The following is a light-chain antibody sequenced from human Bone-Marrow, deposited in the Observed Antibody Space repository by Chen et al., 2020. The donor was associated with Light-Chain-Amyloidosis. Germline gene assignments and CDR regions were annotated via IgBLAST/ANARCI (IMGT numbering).Light chain of an antibody. CDR2: GSS. V-gene: IGKV3-20*01. Sequence: EIVLTQSPGTLSLSPGEGANLSCRASQTIRSNYLTWDQQKFGQAPRRLIYGSSSRATGIPDRFTGSGSGTDFTLTINRLEPEDLAMYYCQQYGTSPLTFGGGTKVEIK. CDR3: QQYGTSPLT. CDR1: QTIRSNY. J-gene: IGKJ4*01.